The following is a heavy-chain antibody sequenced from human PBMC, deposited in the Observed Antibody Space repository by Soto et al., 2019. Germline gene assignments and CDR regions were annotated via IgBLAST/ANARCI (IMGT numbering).Heavy chain of an antibody. CDR2: IKQDGSER. D-gene: IGHD6-6*01. Sequence: EVQLVESGGGLVQPGGSLRLSCAASGFTLNRYWMGWVRQAPGKRPEWLANIKQDGSERYYVDPVKGRFTISRDNVENSLFLQMNSLRAEDTAVYYCTRTISALPGDEYWGQGTLVTVSS. V-gene: IGHV3-7*01. CDR3: TRTISALPGDEY. J-gene: IGHJ4*02. CDR1: GFTLNRYW.